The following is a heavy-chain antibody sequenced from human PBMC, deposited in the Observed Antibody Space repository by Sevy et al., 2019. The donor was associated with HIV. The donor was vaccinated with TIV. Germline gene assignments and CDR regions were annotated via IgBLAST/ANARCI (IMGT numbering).Heavy chain of an antibody. CDR2: INPSSGGT. CDR1: GYTFTGYY. Sequence: ASVKLSCKASGYTFTGYYMHWVRQAPGQGLEWMGRINPSSGGTIYAQRFQGRVTMTRDTSISTAYMELSRLRSDDTAVYYCARSTYSSNSGWALDIWGQGTKVTVSS. D-gene: IGHD6-13*01. CDR3: ARSTYSSNSGWALDI. V-gene: IGHV1-2*06. J-gene: IGHJ3*02.